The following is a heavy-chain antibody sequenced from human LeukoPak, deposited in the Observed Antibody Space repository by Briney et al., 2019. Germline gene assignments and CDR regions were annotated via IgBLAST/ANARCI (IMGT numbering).Heavy chain of an antibody. CDR3: APYCSGGSCYGVDY. V-gene: IGHV3-23*01. CDR2: ISGSGGST. D-gene: IGHD2-15*01. Sequence: PGGSLRLSCAASGFTFSSYAMSWVRQAPGKGLEWVSAISGSGGSTYYADSVKGRFTISRDNSKNTLYLQMNSLRAEDTAVYYCAPYCSGGSCYGVDYWGQGTLVTVPS. J-gene: IGHJ4*02. CDR1: GFTFSSYA.